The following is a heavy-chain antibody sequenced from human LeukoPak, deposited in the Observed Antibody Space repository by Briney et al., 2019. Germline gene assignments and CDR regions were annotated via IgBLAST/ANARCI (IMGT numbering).Heavy chain of an antibody. V-gene: IGHV4-59*01. J-gene: IGHJ4*02. D-gene: IGHD6-13*01. CDR1: DGAITGYY. Sequence: VKPSETLSLTCTVSDGAITGYYWGWIRQPPGKGLDWIGHLHYGGSTNYNPSLESRVTISVDTSKNHFSLKLSSVTAADTAVYYCARGYSTSWTYYFDYWGQGALVTVSS. CDR2: LHYGGST. CDR3: ARGYSTSWTYYFDY.